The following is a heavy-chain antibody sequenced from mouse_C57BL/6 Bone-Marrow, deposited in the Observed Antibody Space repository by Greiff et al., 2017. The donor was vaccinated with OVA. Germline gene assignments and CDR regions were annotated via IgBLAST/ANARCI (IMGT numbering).Heavy chain of an antibody. CDR3: ACGRWSWFAY. CDR1: GFSLSTSGMG. CDR2: IYWDDDK. J-gene: IGHJ3*01. V-gene: IGHV8-12*01. D-gene: IGHD1-1*02. Sequence: QVTLKVCGPGILQSSQTLSLTCSFSGFSLSTSGMGVSWIRQPSGKGLEWLAHIYWDDDKRNNPSLKSRLTISKDTSRNQVFLKITSVDTADTATYYCACGRWSWFAYWGQGTLVTVSA.